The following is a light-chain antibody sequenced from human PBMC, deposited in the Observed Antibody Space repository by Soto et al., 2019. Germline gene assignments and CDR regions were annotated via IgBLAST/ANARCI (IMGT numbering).Light chain of an antibody. CDR2: SNN. CDR3: AVWDDSLNGVV. J-gene: IGLJ2*01. V-gene: IGLV1-44*01. Sequence: QPVRTQPPSASGTPRQRVTISCSGSSSNIGSNTVNWYHQLPGTAPKLLIYSNNQRPSGVPDRFSGSKSGTSASLAISGLQAEDEADYYCAVWDDSLNGVVFGGGTKLTVL. CDR1: SSNIGSNT.